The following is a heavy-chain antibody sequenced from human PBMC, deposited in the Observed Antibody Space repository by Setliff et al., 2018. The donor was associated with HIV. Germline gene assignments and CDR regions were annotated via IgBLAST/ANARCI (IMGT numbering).Heavy chain of an antibody. Sequence: GGSLRLSCAASRFTFSNYWMSWVRQAPGKGLEWVANIKQDGSEKYYVDSVTGRFTISRDNAKNSLYLQMNSLRAEDTAVYYCARDRVHNTAMVTGIDYWGQGTLVTVSS. CDR1: RFTFSNYW. CDR3: ARDRVHNTAMVTGIDY. V-gene: IGHV3-7*01. CDR2: IKQDGSEK. D-gene: IGHD5-18*01. J-gene: IGHJ4*02.